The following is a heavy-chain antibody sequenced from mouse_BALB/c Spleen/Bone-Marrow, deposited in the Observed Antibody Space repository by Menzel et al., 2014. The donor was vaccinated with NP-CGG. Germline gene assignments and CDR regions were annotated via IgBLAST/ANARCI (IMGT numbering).Heavy chain of an antibody. V-gene: IGHV3-8*02. CDR3: ASYEGYCLDY. J-gene: IGHJ2*01. CDR2: ISYSGST. CDR1: GDSITSGY. Sequence: EVQLQESGPSLVKPSPTLSLSCSVTGDSITSGYCNWIRKFPGNNLEYMGYISYSGSTYYNPSLKSRISITRNTSKNQYYLQLNSVTAEDTSAYYCASYEGYCLDYWGQGTTLTVSS.